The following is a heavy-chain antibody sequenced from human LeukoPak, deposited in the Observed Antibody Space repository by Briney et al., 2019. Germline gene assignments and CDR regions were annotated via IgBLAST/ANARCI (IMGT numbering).Heavy chain of an antibody. J-gene: IGHJ4*02. CDR1: GFTVSSDD. Sequence: GGSLRLSCAASGFTVSSDDMSWVRQAPGKGLGWVWVMYSGGSACYADSVNGRFTTSRENTNNTQYLQMNSLRAEATAVYYCARGPRRYGDYWLTRFDYWGQGPLVTVSS. CDR2: MYSGGSA. V-gene: IGHV3-66*01. CDR3: ARGPRRYGDYWLTRFDY. D-gene: IGHD4-17*01.